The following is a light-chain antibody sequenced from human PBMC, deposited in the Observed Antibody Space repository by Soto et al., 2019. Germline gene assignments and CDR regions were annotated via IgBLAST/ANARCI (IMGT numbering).Light chain of an antibody. V-gene: IGLV2-23*01. J-gene: IGLJ7*01. CDR2: EGS. CDR1: SSDVGAYNL. CDR3: CSYAGSRTFV. Sequence: QSALTQPASVSGSPEQSITISCTGTSSDVGAYNLVSWYQQHPGKAPRLIIYEGSKRPSGISHRFSGSKSHNTASLTISGLLAEDEAHYHCCSYAGSRTFVFGGGTQLTVL.